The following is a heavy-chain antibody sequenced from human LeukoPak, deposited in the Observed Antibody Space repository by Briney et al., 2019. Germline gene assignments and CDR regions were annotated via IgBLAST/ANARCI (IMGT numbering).Heavy chain of an antibody. D-gene: IGHD3-22*01. CDR1: GYTFTSYY. Sequence: ASVKVSCKASGYTFTSYYMHWVRQAPGQGLEWMGIINPSGGSTSYAQKFQGRVTMTRDMSTSTVYMELSSLRSDDTAVYYCARDGIFHSGFHDVWGEGTLVIVSS. CDR2: INPSGGST. J-gene: IGHJ4*02. V-gene: IGHV1-46*01. CDR3: ARDGIFHSGFHDV.